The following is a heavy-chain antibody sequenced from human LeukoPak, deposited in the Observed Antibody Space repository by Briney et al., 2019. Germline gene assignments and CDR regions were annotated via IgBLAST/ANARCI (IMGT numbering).Heavy chain of an antibody. J-gene: IGHJ5*02. D-gene: IGHD2-21*01. V-gene: IGHV3-7*05. CDR2: INQDGSEK. CDR1: RFTFSSHW. Sequence: GGSLRLSCVVSRFTFSSHWMSWVRQAPGKGLEWVGNINQDGSEKYYVDSAKGRFTISRDNAKNSLCLQMNSLRAEDTAVYYCAKTSYVVLGWFDPWGQGTLVTVSS. CDR3: AKTSYVVLGWFDP.